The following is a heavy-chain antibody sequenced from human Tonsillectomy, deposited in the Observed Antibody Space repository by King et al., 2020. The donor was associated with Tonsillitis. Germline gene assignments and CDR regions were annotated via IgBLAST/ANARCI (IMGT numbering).Heavy chain of an antibody. D-gene: IGHD5-18*01. V-gene: IGHV3-30*18. J-gene: IGHJ4*02. Sequence: VQLVESGGGVVQPGRSLRLSCEASGFTFSSYGMHWVRQAPGKGLEWVAVISYDGSTKFYGDSVKGRFTISRDNSNSTLYLQMQSLRVEDTSLYYCAKSGDSYGFDSWGQGILVTVSS. CDR1: GFTFSSYG. CDR3: AKSGDSYGFDS. CDR2: ISYDGSTK.